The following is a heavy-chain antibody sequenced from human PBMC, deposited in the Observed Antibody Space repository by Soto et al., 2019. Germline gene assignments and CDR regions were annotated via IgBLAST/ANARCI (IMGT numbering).Heavy chain of an antibody. CDR3: AGGRDTVVRGVMSGFDP. J-gene: IGHJ5*02. V-gene: IGHV4-34*01. Sequence: QVQLQQWGAGLLKSSETLSLTCAVSGGSFSGYYWNWHRQRPGAGLESIGKIDESESTNYNPSLKCRVTMSVDTSRSQFSLKLTSVTAMDTVGYYGAGGRDTVVRGVMSGFDPWGQGTLVAVSS. D-gene: IGHD3-10*01. CDR2: IDESEST. CDR1: GGSFSGYY.